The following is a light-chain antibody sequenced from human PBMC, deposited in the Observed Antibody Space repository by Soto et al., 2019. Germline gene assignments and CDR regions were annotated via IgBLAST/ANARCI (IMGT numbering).Light chain of an antibody. V-gene: IGKV1-39*01. CDR2: AAS. CDR3: QQSYSTLFT. J-gene: IGKJ4*01. CDR1: QTIATY. Sequence: DIQMTQSPSALSASVGGSVTITCRASQTIATYLNWYQQKPGKAPKLLIYAASSLQSGVPSRFSGSGSGTDFTLTISSLQPEDFATYYCQQSYSTLFTFGGGTTVDIK.